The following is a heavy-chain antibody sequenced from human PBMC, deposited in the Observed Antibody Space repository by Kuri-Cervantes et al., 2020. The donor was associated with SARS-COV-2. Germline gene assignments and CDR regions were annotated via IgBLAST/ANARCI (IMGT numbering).Heavy chain of an antibody. D-gene: IGHD3-3*01. CDR3: AKAPLDGITIFGVVIIHYYMDV. Sequence: GESLKISCAASGFTLSSYAMHWVRQAPGKGLEWVAVISYDGSNKYYADSVKGRFTISRDNSKNTLYLQMNSLRAEDTAVYYCAKAPLDGITIFGVVIIHYYMDVWGKGTTVTVSS. CDR2: ISYDGSNK. CDR1: GFTLSSYA. V-gene: IGHV3-30-3*01. J-gene: IGHJ6*03.